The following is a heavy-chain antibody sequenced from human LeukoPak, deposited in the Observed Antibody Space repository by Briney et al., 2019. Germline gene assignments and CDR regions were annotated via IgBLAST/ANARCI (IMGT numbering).Heavy chain of an antibody. Sequence: ASVKVSCKASGYTFTGYQIHWVRQAPGQGLEWMGRINPNSGGTNYAQKFQGRVTMTRDTSISTAYMELSGLASDDTAVYYCARDMVSGGSYSTRFDYWGQGTLVTVPS. CDR1: GYTFTGYQ. V-gene: IGHV1-2*06. J-gene: IGHJ4*02. D-gene: IGHD1-26*01. CDR2: INPNSGGT. CDR3: ARDMVSGGSYSTRFDY.